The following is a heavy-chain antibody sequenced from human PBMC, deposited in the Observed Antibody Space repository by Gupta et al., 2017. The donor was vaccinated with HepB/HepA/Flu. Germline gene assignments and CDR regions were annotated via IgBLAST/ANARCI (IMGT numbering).Heavy chain of an antibody. J-gene: IGHJ6*02. CDR1: GGSISSYY. Sequence: QVQLQESGPGLVKPSETLSLTCTVSGGSISSYYWSWIRQPPGKGLEWIGYIYYSGTTNYNPSLKSRVTISVGTSKNQFSLKLSSVTAADTAVYYCARGRGSYYYYGMGVWGQGTTVTVSS. CDR2: IYYSGTT. CDR3: ARGRGSYYYYGMGV. V-gene: IGHV4-59*08.